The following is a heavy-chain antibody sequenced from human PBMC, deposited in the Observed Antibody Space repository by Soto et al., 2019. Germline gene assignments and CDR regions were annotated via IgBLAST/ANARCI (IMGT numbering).Heavy chain of an antibody. CDR2: IYWDNDK. Sequence: QITLKESGPTLVKPTQPLTLTCSFSGFSLSTTGVGVGWIRQSPGKALEWLAIIYWDNDKRYSPSLKSRVTITKDTSKNQVVLTVTNMDPVDTGTYYCARSLWFGELNWGQGALVTVSS. CDR3: ARSLWFGELN. D-gene: IGHD3-10*01. CDR1: GFSLSTTGVG. V-gene: IGHV2-5*02. J-gene: IGHJ4*02.